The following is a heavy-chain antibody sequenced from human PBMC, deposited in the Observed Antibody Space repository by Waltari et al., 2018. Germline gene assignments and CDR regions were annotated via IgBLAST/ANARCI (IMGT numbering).Heavy chain of an antibody. D-gene: IGHD5-18*01. CDR3: ARRGYSYGYWYFDL. CDR1: GFTVSSTY. CDR2: IYSGGST. Sequence: EVQLVESGGGLIQPGGSLRLSCAASGFTVSSTYMSWVRQAPGKGLEWVSVIYSGGSTYYADSVKGRFTISRENSKNTLYLQMNSLRAEDTAVYYCARRGYSYGYWYFDLWGRGTLVTVSS. V-gene: IGHV3-53*01. J-gene: IGHJ2*01.